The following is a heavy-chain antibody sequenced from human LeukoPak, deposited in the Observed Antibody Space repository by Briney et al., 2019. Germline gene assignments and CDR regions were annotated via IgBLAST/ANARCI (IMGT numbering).Heavy chain of an antibody. CDR3: AKASYGYLFDY. D-gene: IGHD5-18*01. CDR1: GFTFSSYG. V-gene: IGHV3-30*18. Sequence: PGGSLRLSCAASGFTFSSYGMHWVRQAPGKGLEWVAVISYDGSNKYYADSVKGRFTISRDNSKNTLYLQMNSLRAEDTAVYYCAKASYGYLFDYWGQGTLVTVSS. CDR2: ISYDGSNK. J-gene: IGHJ4*02.